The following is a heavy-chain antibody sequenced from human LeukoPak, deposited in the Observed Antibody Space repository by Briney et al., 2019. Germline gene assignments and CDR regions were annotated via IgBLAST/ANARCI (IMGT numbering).Heavy chain of an antibody. CDR2: INPNSGGT. Sequence: ASVKVSCKASGYTFTGYYMHWVRQAPGQGLEWMGWINPNSGGTNYAQKFQGRVTMTRGTSISTAYMELSRLRSDDTAVYYCARLPPSSGWYYFDYWGQGTLVTVSS. D-gene: IGHD6-19*01. J-gene: IGHJ4*02. CDR1: GYTFTGYY. CDR3: ARLPPSSGWYYFDY. V-gene: IGHV1-2*02.